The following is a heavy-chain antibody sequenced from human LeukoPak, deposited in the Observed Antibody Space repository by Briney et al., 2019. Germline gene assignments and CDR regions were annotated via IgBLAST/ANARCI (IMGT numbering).Heavy chain of an antibody. Sequence: GGSLRLSCAASGFTFSSYSMNWVRQAPGKGLEWVSSISSSSSSIYYADSVKGRFTISRDNAKNSLYLQMNSLRAEDTAVYHCARASGDIVETATMGSCWGQGTLVTVSS. CDR1: GFTFSSYS. CDR2: ISSSSSSI. J-gene: IGHJ4*02. CDR3: ARASGDIVETATMGSC. V-gene: IGHV3-21*01. D-gene: IGHD5-18*01.